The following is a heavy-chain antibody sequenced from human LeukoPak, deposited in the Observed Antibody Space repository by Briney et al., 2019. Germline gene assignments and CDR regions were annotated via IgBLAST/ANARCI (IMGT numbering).Heavy chain of an antibody. Sequence: GGSLRLSCSGSGFTFSSYALDWVRQAPGKGLEYVSGISSNGGDTYYVDSVKGRFIISRDNSKNTVYLQMSSLRAEDTAVYYCVKPKVGATLDPWGQGTPVTVSS. CDR3: VKPKVGATLDP. D-gene: IGHD1-26*01. V-gene: IGHV3-64D*06. CDR2: ISSNGGDT. CDR1: GFTFSSYA. J-gene: IGHJ5*02.